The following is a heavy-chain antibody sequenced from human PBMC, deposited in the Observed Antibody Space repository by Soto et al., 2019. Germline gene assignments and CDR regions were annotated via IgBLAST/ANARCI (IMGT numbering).Heavy chain of an antibody. D-gene: IGHD3-22*01. J-gene: IGHJ6*02. CDR2: IIPIFGTA. V-gene: IGHV1-69*13. CDR1: GGTFSSYA. CDR3: ARVPEPFITEEWTYGMDV. Sequence: AVKVSCKASGGTFSSYAISWVRHAPGQGLEWMGGIIPIFGTANYAQKFQGRVTITADESTSTAYMELSSLRSEDTAVYYCARVPEPFITEEWTYGMDVWGQGTTVTVSS.